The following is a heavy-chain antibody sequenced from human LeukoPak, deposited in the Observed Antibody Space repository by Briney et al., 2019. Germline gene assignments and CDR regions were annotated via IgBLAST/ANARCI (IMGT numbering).Heavy chain of an antibody. V-gene: IGHV4-39*01. CDR3: ARPSRGYSSSWYPDYFDY. J-gene: IGHJ4*02. D-gene: IGHD6-13*01. CDR2: IYYSGST. CDR1: GGSISSSSYY. Sequence: SETLSLTCTVSGGSISSSSYYWGWIPQPPGKGLKWIGSIYYSGSTYYNPSLKSRVTISVDTSKNQFSLKLSSVTAADTAVYYCARPSRGYSSSWYPDYFDYWGQGTLVTVSS.